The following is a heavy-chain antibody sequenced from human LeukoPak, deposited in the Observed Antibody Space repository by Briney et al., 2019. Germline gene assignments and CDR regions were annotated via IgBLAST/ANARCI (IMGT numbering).Heavy chain of an antibody. J-gene: IGHJ6*02. CDR2: ISGLGGAT. CDR1: GFTFSRYG. CDR3: ARNRYYGLDV. Sequence: PGGSLRLSCVASGFTFSRYGMSWVRQAPGKGLEWVSSISGLGGATYHADSVKGRFTISRDNSKNTLYLQMNSLRVDDTSVYYCARNRYYGLDVWGQGTTVTVSS. V-gene: IGHV3-23*01.